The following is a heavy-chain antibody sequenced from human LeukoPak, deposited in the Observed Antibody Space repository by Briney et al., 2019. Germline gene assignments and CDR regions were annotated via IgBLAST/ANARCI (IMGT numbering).Heavy chain of an antibody. CDR3: ASGIAVAVVY. CDR2: IIPIFGTA. Sequence: ASLKVSCKASGGTFSSYAISWVRQAPGQGLEWMGRIIPIFGTANYAQKFQGRVTITTDESTSTAYMELSSLRSEDTAVYYCASGIAVAVVYWGQGTLVTVSS. CDR1: GGTFSSYA. D-gene: IGHD6-19*01. V-gene: IGHV1-69*05. J-gene: IGHJ4*02.